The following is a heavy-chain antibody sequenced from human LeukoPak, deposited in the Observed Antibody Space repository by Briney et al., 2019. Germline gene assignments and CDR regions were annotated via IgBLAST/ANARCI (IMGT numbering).Heavy chain of an antibody. CDR3: ARDQMNTVTNKFSGWFDH. D-gene: IGHD4-17*01. V-gene: IGHV1-2*02. J-gene: IGHJ5*02. Sequence: ASVKVSCKASGYTFSDHFIHWVRQAPGQGLEWMGYLNPNTGVTNYAQKLQGRVTMIRDTSISTAYMELSSLTSDDAAVYYCARDQMNTVTNKFSGWFDHWGQGTLVTVSS. CDR2: LNPNTGVT. CDR1: GYTFSDHF.